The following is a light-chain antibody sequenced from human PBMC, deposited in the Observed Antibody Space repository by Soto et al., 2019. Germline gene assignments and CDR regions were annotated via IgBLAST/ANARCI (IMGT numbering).Light chain of an antibody. J-gene: IGLJ1*01. Sequence: SALTQPASVSGSPGQSITISCTGTSSDVGGYNYVSWYQQHPGKAPKLMIYDVSDRPSGVSNRFSGSKSGNTASLTISGLQAEDEADYYCSSCTSSSTHYVFGTGTKVTVL. CDR3: SSCTSSSTHYV. CDR2: DVS. V-gene: IGLV2-14*03. CDR1: SSDVGGYNY.